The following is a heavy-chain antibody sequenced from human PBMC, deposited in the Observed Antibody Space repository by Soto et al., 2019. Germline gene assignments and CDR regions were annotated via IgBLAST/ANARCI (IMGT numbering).Heavy chain of an antibody. D-gene: IGHD1-26*01. Sequence: QVQLVQSGAAVKQPGASVKVSCKASGYTFTNYGFSWVRQAPGQGLEWMGWINAYNGNTNSARKLQGRVTMTTDTSTSTAYMELRSLRSDDTAVYYCARDRGLELGDYWGQGTLVTVSS. V-gene: IGHV1-18*01. CDR3: ARDRGLELGDY. CDR2: INAYNGNT. J-gene: IGHJ4*02. CDR1: GYTFTNYG.